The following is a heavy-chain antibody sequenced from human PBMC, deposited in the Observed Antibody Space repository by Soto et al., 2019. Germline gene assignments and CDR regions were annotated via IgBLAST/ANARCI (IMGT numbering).Heavy chain of an antibody. V-gene: IGHV4-59*01. J-gene: IGHJ6*02. CDR3: ARDTGDSSSWYVGYYYGMDV. Sequence: SETLSLTCTVSGGSINSYYWSWIRQPPGKGLEWIGYIYYSGSTNYNPSLKSRVTISVDTSKNQFSLKLSSVTAADTAVYYCARDTGDSSSWYVGYYYGMDVWGQGTTVTVSS. D-gene: IGHD6-13*01. CDR1: GGSINSYY. CDR2: IYYSGST.